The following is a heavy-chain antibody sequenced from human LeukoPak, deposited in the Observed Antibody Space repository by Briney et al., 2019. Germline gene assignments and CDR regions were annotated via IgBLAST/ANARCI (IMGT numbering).Heavy chain of an antibody. CDR3: ARAALAVDGYNLGT. CDR1: GFTFSSYW. V-gene: IGHV3-74*01. D-gene: IGHD5-24*01. J-gene: IGHJ5*02. CDR2: INSDGSST. Sequence: GGSLRLSCAASGFTFSSYWMHWVRQAPGKGLVWASRINSDGSSTNYADSVKGRFTISRDNAKNTVYLQMNSLRVEDTAVYYCARAALAVDGYNLGTWGQGTLVTVSS.